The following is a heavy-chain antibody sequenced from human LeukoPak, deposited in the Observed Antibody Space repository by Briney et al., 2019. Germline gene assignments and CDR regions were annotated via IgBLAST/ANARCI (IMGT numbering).Heavy chain of an antibody. D-gene: IGHD3-10*01. CDR3: ATDPTEFLLWIEYLQH. Sequence: GGSLRLSCAASGFTFINYAMHWVRQAPGKGLEWVAVISYDGSNPYYADSVQGRFTVSRDNSENTLYLQMHRLRAEDSAVYYCATDPTEFLLWIEYLQHWGQGTLVTVSS. CDR1: GFTFINYA. V-gene: IGHV3-30-3*01. J-gene: IGHJ1*01. CDR2: ISYDGSNP.